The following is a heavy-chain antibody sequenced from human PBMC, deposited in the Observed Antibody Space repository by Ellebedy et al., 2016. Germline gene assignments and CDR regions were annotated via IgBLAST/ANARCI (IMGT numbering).Heavy chain of an antibody. CDR2: MTPNSGQT. Sequence: ASVKVSXXTSGYTFTDHDINWVRQAPGQGLEWMGWMTPNSGQTGYAQKFQGRVTMTSNTSISTAYMELSSLRSEDTAVYYCARRGLRFVSYFAMDVWGQGTTVTVS. D-gene: IGHD2-21*02. V-gene: IGHV1-8*01. CDR3: ARRGLRFVSYFAMDV. CDR1: GYTFTDHD. J-gene: IGHJ6*02.